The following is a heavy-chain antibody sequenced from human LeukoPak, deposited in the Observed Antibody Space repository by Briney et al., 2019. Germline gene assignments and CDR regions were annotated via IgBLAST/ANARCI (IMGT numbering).Heavy chain of an antibody. D-gene: IGHD3-9*01. CDR3: ARFEGFWFDP. V-gene: IGHV4-28*01. CDR2: IYYSGST. J-gene: IGHJ5*02. CDR1: GYSISSSNW. Sequence: SDTLSLTCAVSGYSISSSNWWGWIRQPPGKGLEWIGYIYYSGSTNYNPSLKSRVTISVDTSKNQFPLKLSSVTAADTAVYYCARFEGFWFDPWGQGTLVTVSS.